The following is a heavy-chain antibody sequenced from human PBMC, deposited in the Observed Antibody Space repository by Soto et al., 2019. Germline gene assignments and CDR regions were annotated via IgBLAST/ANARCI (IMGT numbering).Heavy chain of an antibody. J-gene: IGHJ4*02. Sequence: QVQLVQSGAEVKKPWSSVKVSCKASVGTFSSYPISWVRQAPGQGLEWMGGTNGNLGTGNYAQKFQGRLTITTDKSTTTAYMELSSLRSEDTAVYDCARRGIHGYLRYFDNWCEGALVTVSS. CDR3: ARRGIHGYLRYFDN. CDR2: TNGNLGTG. V-gene: IGHV1-69*06. CDR1: VGTFSSYP. D-gene: IGHD4-17*01.